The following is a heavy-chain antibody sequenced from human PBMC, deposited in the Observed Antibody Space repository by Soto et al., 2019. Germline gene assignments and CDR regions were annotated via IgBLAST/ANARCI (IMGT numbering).Heavy chain of an antibody. V-gene: IGHV3-30*18. Sequence: GGSLRLSCAASGFTFSSYGMHWVRQAPGKGLERVAGISYDGSNKYYADSVKGRFTISRDNSKNTLYLQMNSLRAEDTAVYYCAKDRRPTISAYGMDVWGQGTTVTVSS. CDR1: GFTFSSYG. CDR2: ISYDGSNK. D-gene: IGHD3-9*01. CDR3: AKDRRPTISAYGMDV. J-gene: IGHJ6*02.